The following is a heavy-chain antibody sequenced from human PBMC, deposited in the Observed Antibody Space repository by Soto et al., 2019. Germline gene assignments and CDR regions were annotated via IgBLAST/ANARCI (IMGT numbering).Heavy chain of an antibody. V-gene: IGHV3-21*01. Sequence: PGGSLTLSCAGSGFAFRSYNMNWVRQPPGKGLEWVASISSGSSNIYYADPVKGRFTISRDNAKDSLYLQMDSLRAEDSAVYYCASATVVAGTFDFWGQGTLLTVSS. CDR3: ASATVVAGTFDF. CDR1: GFAFRSYN. D-gene: IGHD2-15*01. CDR2: ISSGSSNI. J-gene: IGHJ4*02.